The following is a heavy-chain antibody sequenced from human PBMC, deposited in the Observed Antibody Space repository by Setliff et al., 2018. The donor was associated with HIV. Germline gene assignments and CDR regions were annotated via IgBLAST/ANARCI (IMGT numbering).Heavy chain of an antibody. J-gene: IGHJ2*01. V-gene: IGHV3-11*01. CDR2: ISGSGSVI. Sequence: GGSLRLSCAASGFTFSDDYMSWIRQIPGKGLEWVSYISGSGSVIFYADSVKGRFTISRDNTKNALYLEMTSLKVEDTAVYYCARDPDTTSKVDLWGRGTLVTVSS. D-gene: IGHD5-18*01. CDR3: ARDPDTTSKVDL. CDR1: GFTFSDDY.